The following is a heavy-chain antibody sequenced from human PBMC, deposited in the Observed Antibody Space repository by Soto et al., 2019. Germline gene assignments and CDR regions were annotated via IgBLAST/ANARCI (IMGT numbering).Heavy chain of an antibody. CDR3: ARGNVDTAMVLPSSAINYYFDY. D-gene: IGHD5-18*01. V-gene: IGHV3-72*01. CDR1: GFTFSDHY. CDR2: TRNKANSYTT. Sequence: GGSLRLSCAASGFTFSDHYMDWVRQAPGKGLEWVGRTRNKANSYTTEYAASVKGRFTISRDDSKNSLYLQMNSLKTEDTAVYYCARGNVDTAMVLPSSAINYYFDYWGQGTLVTVSS. J-gene: IGHJ4*02.